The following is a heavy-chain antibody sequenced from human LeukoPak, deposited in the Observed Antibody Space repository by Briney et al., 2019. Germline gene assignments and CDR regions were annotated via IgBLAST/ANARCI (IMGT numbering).Heavy chain of an antibody. Sequence: GGSLRLSCAASGFTFSDYYMSWIRQAPGKGLEWVSYISSNGSTIYYADSVKGRFTISRDNAKNSLYLQMNSLRAEDTAVYYCARVGREYDFWSGYRAANWFDPWGQGTLVTVSS. J-gene: IGHJ5*02. CDR3: ARVGREYDFWSGYRAANWFDP. CDR1: GFTFSDYY. D-gene: IGHD3-3*01. CDR2: ISSNGSTI. V-gene: IGHV3-11*01.